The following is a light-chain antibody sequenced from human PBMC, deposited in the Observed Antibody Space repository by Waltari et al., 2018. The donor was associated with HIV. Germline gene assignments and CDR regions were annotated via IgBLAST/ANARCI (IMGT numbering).Light chain of an antibody. CDR3: MQALQTPFT. V-gene: IGKV2-28*01. J-gene: IGKJ3*01. Sequence: DIVMSQSPLSLPVTPGEPASISCRPSHSLLHSNGYNYLDWYLQKPGQSPQLLIYLGSNRASGVPDRFSGSGSGTDFTLKISRVEAEDVGVYYCMQALQTPFTFGPGTKVDIK. CDR2: LGS. CDR1: HSLLHSNGYNY.